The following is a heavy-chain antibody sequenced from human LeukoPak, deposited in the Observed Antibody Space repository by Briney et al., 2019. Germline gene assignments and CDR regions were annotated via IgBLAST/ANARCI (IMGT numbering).Heavy chain of an antibody. J-gene: IGHJ4*02. CDR3: AKESLYDFWSGYPMYYFDY. D-gene: IGHD3-3*01. CDR2: ISASGGST. CDR1: QFTSSTYA. V-gene: IGHV3-23*01. Sequence: GGSLRLSCRASQFTSSTYAMSWVRQAPGKRLEWVSTISASGGSTYYTDSVKGRFTISRDNSKNTLYLQMNSLRAEDTAVYYCAKESLYDFWSGYPMYYFDYWGQGTLVTVSS.